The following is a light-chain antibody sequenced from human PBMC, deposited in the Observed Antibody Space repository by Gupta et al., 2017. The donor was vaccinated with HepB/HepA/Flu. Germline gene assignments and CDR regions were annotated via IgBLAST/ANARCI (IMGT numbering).Light chain of an antibody. CDR3: QQVDNLPIT. V-gene: IGKV1-33*01. J-gene: IGKJ5*01. CDR2: DSS. Sequence: DIQMTQSPSSLSASVGDRITISCQASQDITNYLHWYQQKPGKAPELLIYDSSNLETGVPSRFSGSGSGTHFTLTINSRQPEDIATYYCQQVDNLPITFGQGTQIEIK. CDR1: QDITNY.